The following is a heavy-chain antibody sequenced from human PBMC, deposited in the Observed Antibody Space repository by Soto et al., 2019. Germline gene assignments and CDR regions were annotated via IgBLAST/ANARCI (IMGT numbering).Heavy chain of an antibody. J-gene: IGHJ4*02. CDR3: ATYCISTRCRSNTLDY. CDR1: GGSISSSYW. CDR2: IYYSGIT. V-gene: IGHV4-4*02. Sequence: SETLSLTCAVSGGSISSSYWWTWVRQAPGKGLQWIGEIYYSGITNYNPSLKSRVTISVDTSKNQFSLRLNSVTAADTAVYYCATYCISTRCRSNTLDYWGQGTRVTVS. D-gene: IGHD2-2*01.